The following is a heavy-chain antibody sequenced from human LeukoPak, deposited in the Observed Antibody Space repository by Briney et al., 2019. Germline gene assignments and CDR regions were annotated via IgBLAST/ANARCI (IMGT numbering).Heavy chain of an antibody. V-gene: IGHV1-2*06. D-gene: IGHD3-22*01. CDR3: ARPHYESSGLYVDAFDI. Sequence: ASVKVSCKASGYTLTAYYLHWVRQAPGQGLEWMGRINPNSGGTTYAQKFQGRVTMPRDTSIGTAYMELSSLRSDDTAVYYCARPHYESSGLYVDAFDIWGQGTMVTVSS. CDR1: GYTLTAYY. CDR2: INPNSGGT. J-gene: IGHJ3*02.